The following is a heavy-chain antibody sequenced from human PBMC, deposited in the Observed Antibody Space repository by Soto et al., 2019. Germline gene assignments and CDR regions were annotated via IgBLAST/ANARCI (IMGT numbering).Heavy chain of an antibody. CDR1: GGSISTSNW. J-gene: IGHJ4*02. CDR3: ARARATIAAAAIFDC. Sequence: PSETLSLTCAVSGGSISTSNWWSWVRQPPGKGLEWIGEVYRTGSTNYNPSLESRLTISVDKSKNQFSLKLTSVTAADTAVYYCARARATIAAAAIFDCWGQGTLVTLSS. D-gene: IGHD6-13*01. CDR2: VYRTGST. V-gene: IGHV4-4*02.